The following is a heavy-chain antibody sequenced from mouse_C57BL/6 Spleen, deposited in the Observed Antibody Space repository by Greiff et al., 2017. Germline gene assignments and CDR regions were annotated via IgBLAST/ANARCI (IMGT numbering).Heavy chain of an antibody. V-gene: IGHV5-9*01. CDR3: ARPSSSSVFDY. CDR1: GFTFSSYT. Sequence: DVKLVESGGGLVKPGGSLKLSCAASGFTFSSYTMSWVRQTPEKRLEWVATISGGGGNTYYPDSVKGRFTISRDNAKNTLYLQMSSLRSEDTALYYCARPSSSSVFDYWGQGTTLTVSS. J-gene: IGHJ2*01. D-gene: IGHD1-3*01. CDR2: ISGGGGNT.